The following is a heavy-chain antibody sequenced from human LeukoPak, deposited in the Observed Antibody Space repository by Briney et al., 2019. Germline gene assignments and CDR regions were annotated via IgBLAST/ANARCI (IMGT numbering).Heavy chain of an antibody. J-gene: IGHJ4*02. CDR3: AKSGSTNPYYYGSGTDPPDY. V-gene: IGHV3-9*01. Sequence: GGSLRLSCAASGFTFDDYATHWVRQAPGKGLEWVSGISWNSGSIGYADSVKGRFTISRDNAKNSLYLQMNSLRAEDTALYYCAKSGSTNPYYYGSGTDPPDYWGRGTLVTVSS. CDR1: GFTFDDYA. CDR2: ISWNSGSI. D-gene: IGHD3-10*01.